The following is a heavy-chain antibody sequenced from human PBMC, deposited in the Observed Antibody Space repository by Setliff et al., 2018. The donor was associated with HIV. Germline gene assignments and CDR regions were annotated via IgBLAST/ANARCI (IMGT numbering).Heavy chain of an antibody. D-gene: IGHD6-13*01. CDR2: ITYSGST. CDR3: ASHAPYTSSWNAAAFDI. Sequence: PSETLSLTCAVSGGSISSGSYYWSWIRQPPGKRLEWIGYITYSGSTKYNPSLKSRVTISIDTSKNQFSLKLSSVTPADTAVYYCASHAPYTSSWNAAAFDIWGQGTMVTVSS. CDR1: GGSISSGSYY. V-gene: IGHV4-61*01. J-gene: IGHJ3*02.